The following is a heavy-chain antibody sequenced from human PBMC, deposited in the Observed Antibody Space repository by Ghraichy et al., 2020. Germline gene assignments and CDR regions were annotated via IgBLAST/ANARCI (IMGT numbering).Heavy chain of an antibody. CDR1: GFIVNSNY. CDR2: IDSGGST. J-gene: IGHJ6*03. V-gene: IGHV3-53*01. CDR3: ARSAALWFRANYYYMDV. D-gene: IGHD3-10*01. Sequence: GGSLRLSCAASGFIVNSNYMSWVRQAPGKGLEWVSGIDSGGSTYYADSVKGRFTISRDNSKNTLHLQMNSLRAEDTAVYYCARSAALWFRANYYYMDVWGKGTTVTVSS.